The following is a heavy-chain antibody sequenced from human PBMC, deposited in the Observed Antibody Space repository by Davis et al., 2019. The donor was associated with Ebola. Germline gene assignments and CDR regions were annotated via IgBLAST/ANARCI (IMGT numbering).Heavy chain of an antibody. CDR2: IYYSGST. D-gene: IGHD4-23*01. V-gene: IGHV4-31*03. CDR1: GGSISSGGYY. Sequence: MPSETLSLTCTVSGGSISSGGYYWSWIRQHPGKGLEWIGYIYYSGSTYYNPSLKSRVTISVDTSKNQFSLKLSSVTAADTAVYYCARGRPILYGGNLYYYYGMDVWGQGTTVTVSS. J-gene: IGHJ6*02. CDR3: ARGRPILYGGNLYYYYGMDV.